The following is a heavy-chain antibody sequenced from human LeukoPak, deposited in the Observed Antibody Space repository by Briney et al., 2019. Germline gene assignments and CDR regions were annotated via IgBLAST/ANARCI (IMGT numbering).Heavy chain of an antibody. V-gene: IGHV4-34*01. J-gene: IGHJ4*02. CDR3: ARQQLLHAFYDY. Sequence: SETLSLTCAVYGGSFSDYYWSWIRQPPGKGLEWIGEINHSGSTNYNPSLKSRVTISVDTSKNQFSLKLTSVTAADTAVYYCARQQLLHAFYDYWGQGTLVTVS. CDR1: GGSFSDYY. CDR2: INHSGST. D-gene: IGHD6-13*01.